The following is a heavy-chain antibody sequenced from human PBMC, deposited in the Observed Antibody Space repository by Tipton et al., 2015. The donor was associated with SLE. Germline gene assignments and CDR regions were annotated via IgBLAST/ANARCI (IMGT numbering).Heavy chain of an antibody. J-gene: IGHJ3*02. V-gene: IGHV4-30-2*01. CDR3: ARKNWVLHDAFDI. CDR1: GGSISSGDYS. D-gene: IGHD2/OR15-2a*01. Sequence: TLSLTCAVSGGSISSGDYSWSWIRQPPGKGLEWIGYIYTSGSTNYNPSLKSRVTISVDTSKNQFSLKLSSVTAADTAVYYCARKNWVLHDAFDIWGQGTMVTVSS. CDR2: IYTSGST.